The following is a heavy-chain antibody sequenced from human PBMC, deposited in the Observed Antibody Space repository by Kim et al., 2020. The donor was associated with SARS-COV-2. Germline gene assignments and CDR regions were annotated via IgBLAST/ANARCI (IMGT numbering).Heavy chain of an antibody. V-gene: IGHV3-7*01. CDR2: IKQDGSDK. Sequence: GGSLRLSCAASGFIFRSYWMTWVRQAPGKGLEWVANIKQDGSDKYYVDSVKGRFTISRDNAKNSVYLQMNSLRAEDTAVYYCGSDSERSSSWPDLFDFWGQGTLVTVSS. J-gene: IGHJ4*02. CDR3: GSDSERSSSWPDLFDF. CDR1: GFIFRSYW. D-gene: IGHD6-13*01.